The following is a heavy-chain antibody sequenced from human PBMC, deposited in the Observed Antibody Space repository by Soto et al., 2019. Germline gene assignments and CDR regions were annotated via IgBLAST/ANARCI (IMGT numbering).Heavy chain of an antibody. CDR3: TTENDFWSGYHKGPFFDY. V-gene: IGHV3-15*07. CDR2: IKSKTDGGTT. J-gene: IGHJ4*02. D-gene: IGHD3-3*01. Sequence: GESLKISCKGAAYRFSDYWMNWVRQAPGKGLEWVGRIKSKTDGGTTDYAAPVKGRFTISRDDSKNTLYLQMNSLKTEDTAVYYCTTENDFWSGYHKGPFFDYWGQGTLVTVSS. CDR1: AYRFSDYW.